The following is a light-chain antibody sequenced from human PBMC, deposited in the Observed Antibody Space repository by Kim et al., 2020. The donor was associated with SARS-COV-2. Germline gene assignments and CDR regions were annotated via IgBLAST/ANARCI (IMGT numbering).Light chain of an antibody. J-gene: IGKJ2*01. CDR3: KQSEIAPYT. V-gene: IGKV1-39*01. CDR1: QSITNY. CDR2: TAS. Sequence: DIQMTQSPSSLSASVGDRVTITCRASQSITNYLNWYQQKPGKAPNLLIYTASSLQTGFPSRFSGSGSGTDFTLTISSLQPEDSATYYCKQSEIAPYTFGQGTKLEI.